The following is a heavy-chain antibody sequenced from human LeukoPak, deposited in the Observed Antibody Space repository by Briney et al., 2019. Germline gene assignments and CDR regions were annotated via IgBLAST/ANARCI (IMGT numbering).Heavy chain of an antibody. CDR3: ARDQDGYSYGYVGYYYYYGMDV. J-gene: IGHJ6*02. Sequence: GGSLRLSCSASGFIFSPYAMHWVRQAPGKGLEWVSYISSSSSTIYYADSVKGRFTISRDNAKNSLYLQMNSLRDEDTAVYYCARDQDGYSYGYVGYYYYYGMDVWGQGTTVTVSS. D-gene: IGHD5-18*01. CDR2: ISSSSSTI. V-gene: IGHV3-48*02. CDR1: GFIFSPYA.